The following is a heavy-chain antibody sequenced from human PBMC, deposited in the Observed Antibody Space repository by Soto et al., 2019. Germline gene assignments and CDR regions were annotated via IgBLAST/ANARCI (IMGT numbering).Heavy chain of an antibody. Sequence: SETLSLTCAVYGGSFSGYYWSWIRQPPGKGLEWIGEINHSGSTNYNPSLKSRVTISVDTSKNQFSLKLSSVTAADTAVYYCARGLNRYYGSGRSGDYWGQGTLVTVSS. V-gene: IGHV4-34*01. D-gene: IGHD3-10*01. CDR2: INHSGST. CDR1: GGSFSGYY. CDR3: ARGLNRYYGSGRSGDY. J-gene: IGHJ4*02.